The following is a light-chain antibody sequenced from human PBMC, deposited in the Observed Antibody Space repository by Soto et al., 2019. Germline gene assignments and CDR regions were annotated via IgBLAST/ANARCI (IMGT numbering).Light chain of an antibody. CDR2: HVN. CDR3: SSYSTTKILF. Sequence: QPVLTQPASVSGSPGQSVTISCTGASSDVGAYEHVSWYQHHPGRAPKLILYHVNNRPSGLSNHFSGSKSGNTAPLFNSYRHPNDLADYYSSSYSTTKILFFGSGAKDTLL. CDR1: SSDVGAYEH. V-gene: IGLV2-14*01. J-gene: IGLJ1*01.